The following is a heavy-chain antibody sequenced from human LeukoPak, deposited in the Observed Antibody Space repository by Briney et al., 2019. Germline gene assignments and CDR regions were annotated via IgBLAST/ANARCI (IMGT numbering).Heavy chain of an antibody. CDR3: ARDAQRGFDYSNSLKY. D-gene: IGHD4-11*01. CDR2: IWSDGSNQ. V-gene: IGHV3-33*01. J-gene: IGHJ4*02. Sequence: GGSLRLSCAASGFTFSHYAFHWVRQAPGKGLEWVAVIWSDGSNQYYGNSVKGRFIIYRDGSQKTVYLQMNSLRAEDTAVYYCARDAQRGFDYSNSLKYWGQGSLVTVSS. CDR1: GFTFSHYA.